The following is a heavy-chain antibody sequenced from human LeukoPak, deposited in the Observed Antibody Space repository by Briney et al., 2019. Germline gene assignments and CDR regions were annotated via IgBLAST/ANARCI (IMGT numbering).Heavy chain of an antibody. CDR3: ASVLVCVCRSAWFDP. CDR2: IYHSGST. J-gene: IGHJ5*02. V-gene: IGHV4-4*02. Sequence: NPSETLSLTCAVSGGSISSSNWWSWVRQPPGKGLEWIGEIYHSGSTNYNPSLKSRVTISVDKSENQFSLKLSSVTAADTAVYYCASVLVCVCRSAWFDPWGQGTLVTISS. CDR1: GGSISSSNW. D-gene: IGHD3-10*02.